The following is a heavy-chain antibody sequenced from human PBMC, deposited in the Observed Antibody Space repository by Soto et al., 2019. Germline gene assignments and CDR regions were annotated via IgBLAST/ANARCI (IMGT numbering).Heavy chain of an antibody. V-gene: IGHV1-18*01. CDR2: ISAYNGNT. CDR3: ARLAIFGADYYYYGMDV. Sequence: QVQLVQSGAEVKKPGASVKVSCKASGYTFTSYGISWVRQAPGQGLEWMGWISAYNGNTNYAQKLQGRVTMTTDTNTSTAYMELRSLRSDDTAVYYCARLAIFGADYYYYGMDVWGQGTTVTVSS. D-gene: IGHD3-3*01. CDR1: GYTFTSYG. J-gene: IGHJ6*02.